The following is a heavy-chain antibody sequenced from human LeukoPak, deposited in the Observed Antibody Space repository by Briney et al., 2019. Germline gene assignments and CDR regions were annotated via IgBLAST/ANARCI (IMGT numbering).Heavy chain of an antibody. D-gene: IGHD3-10*01. CDR1: GFTFSFYG. V-gene: IGHV3-30*02. Sequence: GGSLRLSCAASGFTFSFYGMHWVRQAPGKGLEWVAFIRYDGSNEYYADSVKGRFTISRDNSKNTLYLQMNSLRAGDTAVYYCAKDFYGQWFGESVHYWGQGTRVTVSS. CDR3: AKDFYGQWFGESVHY. CDR2: IRYDGSNE. J-gene: IGHJ4*02.